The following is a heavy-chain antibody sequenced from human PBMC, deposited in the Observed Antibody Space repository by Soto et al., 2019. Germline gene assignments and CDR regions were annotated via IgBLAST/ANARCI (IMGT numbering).Heavy chain of an antibody. CDR2: TYYRSKWYY. V-gene: IGHV6-1*01. Sequence: SQTLSLSCAITGDSVSSNSAGWSWVRQSPSRGLEWLGRTYYRSKWYYEYAVSVRGRITINPDTSKSQYSLQLNSVTPEDTAVYFCARGEQYSGRSFDYWGQGTLVTVSS. D-gene: IGHD1-26*01. CDR3: ARGEQYSGRSFDY. J-gene: IGHJ4*03. CDR1: GDSVSSNSAG.